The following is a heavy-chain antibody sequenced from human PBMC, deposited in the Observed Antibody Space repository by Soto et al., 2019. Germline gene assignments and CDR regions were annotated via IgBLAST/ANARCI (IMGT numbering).Heavy chain of an antibody. J-gene: IGHJ6*02. CDR1: GGSITNTKW. Sequence: QVQLQESGPGLVKPSGTLSLSCAVSGGSITNTKWWTWVRQAPGKGLEWIGEISRSEGSTYTPSLKRRXAXSXETSNNQPPLRLSYVTAAHTAVYYCATQTISYTWDVWGQVTTVTV. CDR3: ATQTISYTWDV. V-gene: IGHV4-4*02. CDR2: ISRSEGS. D-gene: IGHD1-1*01.